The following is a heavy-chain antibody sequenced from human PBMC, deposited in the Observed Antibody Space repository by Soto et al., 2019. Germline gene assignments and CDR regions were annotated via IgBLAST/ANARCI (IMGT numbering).Heavy chain of an antibody. CDR3: ARLVVESYYYSGMDV. J-gene: IGHJ6*02. CDR1: GYSFTSYW. CDR2: IDPSDSYT. D-gene: IGHD2-15*01. Sequence: GESLKISCKGSGYSFTSYWISWVRQMPGKGLEWMGRIDPSDSYTNYSPSFQGHVTISADKSISTAYLQWSSLKASDTAMFYCARLVVESYYYSGMDVWGQGTTVTVSS. V-gene: IGHV5-10-1*01.